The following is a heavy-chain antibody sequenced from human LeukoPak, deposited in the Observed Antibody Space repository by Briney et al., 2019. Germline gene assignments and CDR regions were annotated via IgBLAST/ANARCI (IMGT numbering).Heavy chain of an antibody. J-gene: IGHJ3*02. D-gene: IGHD3-10*01. CDR1: GFTFTRYW. CDR3: ARGYYYDAGTSFIDAFDI. V-gene: IGHV3-7*04. CDR2: IREDGSEK. Sequence: GGSRRLSGAADGFTFTRYWMSWVRQAAGKGLELVANIREDGSEKYYVDVVKGRFTICGDNAKNLLYLQMNSLSDEDTAVYNSARGYYYDAGTSFIDAFDIWGQGTMVTVSS.